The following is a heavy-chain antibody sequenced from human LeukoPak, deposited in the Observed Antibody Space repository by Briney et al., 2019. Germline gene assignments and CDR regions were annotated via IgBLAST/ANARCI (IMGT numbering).Heavy chain of an antibody. D-gene: IGHD3-10*01. CDR3: AGVRGVKAFDS. V-gene: IGHV3-23*01. Sequence: GGSLRLSCGASGFTFRTYAMSWVRQAPGKGLEWVSTISGTGDNTYYADSVKGRFTISRDNSKNTLYLHMNSLRAGDTAVYYCAGVRGVKAFDSWGQGSLVTVSS. CDR1: GFTFRTYA. J-gene: IGHJ4*02. CDR2: ISGTGDNT.